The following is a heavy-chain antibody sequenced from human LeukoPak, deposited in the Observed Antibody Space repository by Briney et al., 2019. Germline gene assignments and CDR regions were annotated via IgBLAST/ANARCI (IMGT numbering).Heavy chain of an antibody. CDR3: ARGYCSGGSCYGDY. J-gene: IGHJ4*02. Sequence: PGGSLRLSCAASGFTFGSYWMTWVRQAPGKGLEGVANIKQDGSEKYYVDSVKGRFTISRDNAKNSLYLQVNSLRAEDTAVYYCARGYCSGGSCYGDYWGQGTLVTVSS. CDR2: IKQDGSEK. CDR1: GFTFGSYW. V-gene: IGHV3-7*03. D-gene: IGHD2-15*01.